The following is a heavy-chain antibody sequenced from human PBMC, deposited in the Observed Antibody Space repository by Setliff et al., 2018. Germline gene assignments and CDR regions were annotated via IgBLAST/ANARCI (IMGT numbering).Heavy chain of an antibody. Sequence: PSETLSLTCTVSGYSISNDYFWGWIRQPPGKGLEWIGSTYHSGSTSYYPSLKSRVTISVDTSKNQFSLNLSSVTAADTAVYYCAKHRSYFDYWGQGTLVTVST. CDR3: AKHRSYFDY. CDR1: GYSISNDYF. CDR2: TYHSGST. J-gene: IGHJ4*02. V-gene: IGHV4-38-2*02.